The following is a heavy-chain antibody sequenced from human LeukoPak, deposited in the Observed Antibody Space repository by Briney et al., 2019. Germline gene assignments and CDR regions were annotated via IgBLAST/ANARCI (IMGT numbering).Heavy chain of an antibody. CDR3: ARSPSLYRSTWKTPAAHVDL. CDR1: GGSFSGYY. CDR2: INHSGST. J-gene: IGHJ2*01. V-gene: IGHV4-34*01. Sequence: SGTPSLTSAVYGGSFSGYYWSCIRHPPGKGREWVGEINHSGSTNYNASIKSRVTISVDTSKNQFSLKLSSVTAADTAVYYCARSPSLYRSTWKTPAAHVDLWGRGRFVAVSS. D-gene: IGHD6-13*01.